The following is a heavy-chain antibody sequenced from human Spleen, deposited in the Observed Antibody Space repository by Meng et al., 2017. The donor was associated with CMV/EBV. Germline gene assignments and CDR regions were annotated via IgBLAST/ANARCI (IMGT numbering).Heavy chain of an antibody. CDR3: ARVSAGTNALDT. D-gene: IGHD3-10*01. Sequence: GESLKISFAASGFSFITYAMHWVRQAPGKGLEWVAIISYDGSNKYFGDSVKGRVTISRDNSKNTLYLQMNSLRVEDTGVYYCARVSAGTNALDTWGQGTIVTVSS. CDR1: GFSFITYA. CDR2: ISYDGSNK. V-gene: IGHV3-30-3*01. J-gene: IGHJ3*02.